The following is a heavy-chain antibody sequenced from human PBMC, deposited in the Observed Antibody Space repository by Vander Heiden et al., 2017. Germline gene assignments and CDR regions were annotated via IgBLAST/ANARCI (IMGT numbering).Heavy chain of an antibody. Sequence: EVQLLESGGGLVQPGGSLRLSCAVPGFTFTHYGMSWVRQAPGKGLEWVSIITSSGGSTVYADSVQGRFTISRDNSKNTLYLQMNSLRVEDTAVYYCGKGLEASGVTGRPLEYWGQGTLVTVSS. V-gene: IGHV3-23*01. CDR3: GKGLEASGVTGRPLEY. J-gene: IGHJ4*02. CDR2: ITSSGGST. CDR1: GFTFTHYG. D-gene: IGHD1-20*01.